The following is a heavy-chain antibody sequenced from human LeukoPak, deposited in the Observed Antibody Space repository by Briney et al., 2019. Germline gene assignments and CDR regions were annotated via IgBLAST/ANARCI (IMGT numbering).Heavy chain of an antibody. CDR3: ARGSDDYVWGINDY. J-gene: IGHJ4*02. V-gene: IGHV1-8*01. Sequence: ASVKVSCKASGYTFTSYDINWVRQATGQGFEWMGWMNPNSGNTGYAQKFQGRVTTTRNTSISTAYMELSSLRSEDTAVYYCARGSDDYVWGINDYWGQGTLVTVSS. CDR2: MNPNSGNT. CDR1: GYTFTSYD. D-gene: IGHD3-16*01.